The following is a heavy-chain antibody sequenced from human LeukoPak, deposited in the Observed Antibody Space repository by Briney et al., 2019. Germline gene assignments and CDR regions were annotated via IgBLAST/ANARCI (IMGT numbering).Heavy chain of an antibody. CDR3: ARDTGGATGLAFDI. CDR2: INPNSGGT. Sequence: GASVKVSFTASVYTFTGYYMHWVRQSPGQGLEWMGWINPNSGGTNYAQKYQGRVTMTRDTSISTAYMELSRLRSDDTAVYYCARDTGGATGLAFDIWGQGTMVTVSS. J-gene: IGHJ3*02. CDR1: VYTFTGYY. D-gene: IGHD1-26*01. V-gene: IGHV1-2*02.